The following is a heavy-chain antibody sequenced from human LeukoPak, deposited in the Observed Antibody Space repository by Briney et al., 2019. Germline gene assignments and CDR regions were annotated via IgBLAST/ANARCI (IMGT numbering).Heavy chain of an antibody. CDR2: ISYDGSNK. J-gene: IGHJ3*02. Sequence: GGSLRLSCAASGFTFSSYGMHWVRQAPGKGLEWVAVISYDGSNKYYADSVKGRFTISRDNSKNTLYLQMNSLRAEDTALYYCAKVIAAAGNYDAFDIWGQGTMVTVSS. CDR3: AKVIAAAGNYDAFDI. V-gene: IGHV3-30*18. CDR1: GFTFSSYG. D-gene: IGHD6-13*01.